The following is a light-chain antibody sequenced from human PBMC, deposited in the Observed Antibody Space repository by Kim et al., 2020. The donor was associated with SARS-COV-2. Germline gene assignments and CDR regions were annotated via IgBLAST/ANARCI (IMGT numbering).Light chain of an antibody. CDR3: QQYGSSPLT. CDR1: RSVSSSY. Sequence: PGERATLSCRASRSVSSSYLAWYQQKPGQAPRLLIYGASSRATGIPDRFSGSGSGTDFTLTISRLEPEDFAVYYCQQYGSSPLTFGGGTKVDIK. V-gene: IGKV3-20*01. J-gene: IGKJ4*01. CDR2: GAS.